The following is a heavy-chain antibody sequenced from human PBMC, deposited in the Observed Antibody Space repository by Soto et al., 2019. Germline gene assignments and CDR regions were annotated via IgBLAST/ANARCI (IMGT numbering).Heavy chain of an antibody. CDR1: GFTFTSSA. CDR2: IVVGSGNT. J-gene: IGHJ6*02. Sequence: SVKVSCKASGFTFTSSAMQWVRQARGQRLEWIGWIVVGSGNTNYAQKFQERVTITRDKSTNTAYIGLSNLRSEGTAVFFFAAGGIMGATTGYYYGMDVWGQGTTVTVSS. V-gene: IGHV1-58*02. D-gene: IGHD1-26*01. CDR3: AAGGIMGATTGYYYGMDV.